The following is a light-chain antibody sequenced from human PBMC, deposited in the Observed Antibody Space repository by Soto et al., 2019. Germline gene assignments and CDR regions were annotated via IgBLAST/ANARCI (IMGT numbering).Light chain of an antibody. V-gene: IGLV7-46*01. CDR1: TGAVTSGHY. CDR3: LLYYVVAVV. J-gene: IGLJ2*01. CDR2: NTN. Sequence: QPVMTEEPSLTVSPGGPVTLTCGSSTGAVTSGHYAYWFQQKPGQAPRTLIHNTNKKHSWTPARFSGSLLGGKAALTLSGAQPEDEADYYCLLYYVVAVVFGGGTKVTV.